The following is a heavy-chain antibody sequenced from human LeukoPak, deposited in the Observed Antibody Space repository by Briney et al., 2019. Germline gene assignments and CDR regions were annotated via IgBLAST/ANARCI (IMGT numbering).Heavy chain of an antibody. CDR1: GFTFSNYW. V-gene: IGHV3-7*01. J-gene: IGHJ3*02. Sequence: GGSLRLSCAASGFTFSNYWMSWVRQAPGKGLEWVANISPDGSEKYYVDSVKGRFTISRDNAKNSLYLQMNSLRAEDTAVYYCAREYCSGGSCYSDAFDIWGQGTMVTVSS. D-gene: IGHD2-15*01. CDR3: AREYCSGGSCYSDAFDI. CDR2: ISPDGSEK.